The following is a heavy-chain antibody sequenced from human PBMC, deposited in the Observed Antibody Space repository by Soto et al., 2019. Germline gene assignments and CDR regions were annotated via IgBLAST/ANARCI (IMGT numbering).Heavy chain of an antibody. D-gene: IGHD1-7*01. CDR1: GYTFTGYY. CDR2: ISPKSGGT. Sequence: QVQLVQSGAEVKESGASVKVSCKASGYTFTGYYIHWVRQAPGQGLEWVGEISPKSGGTRYAQKFQGRGTMTKDTAITTVYMELSNLSPDDTAVYYCGRGRSGELVVFYWGQGTLVTVHS. V-gene: IGHV1-2*02. J-gene: IGHJ4*02. CDR3: GRGRSGELVVFY.